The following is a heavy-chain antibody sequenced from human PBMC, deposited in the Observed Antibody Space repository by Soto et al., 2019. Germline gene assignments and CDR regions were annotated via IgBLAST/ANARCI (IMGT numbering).Heavy chain of an antibody. V-gene: IGHV1-69*08. J-gene: IGHJ6*02. CDR3: ARAPYDYPYYYGMDV. D-gene: IGHD4-17*01. Sequence: GASVKVSCKASGGTFSSYTISRVRQAPGQGLEWMGIIIPSLGRTNYAQKFQGRVTMTRDKSTSTVYMELSSLRSEDMALYYCARAPYDYPYYYGMDVWGQGTTVTVSS. CDR2: IIPSLGRT. CDR1: GGTFSSYT.